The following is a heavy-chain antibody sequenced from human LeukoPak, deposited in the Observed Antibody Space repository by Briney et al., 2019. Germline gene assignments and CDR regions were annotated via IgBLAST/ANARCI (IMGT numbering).Heavy chain of an antibody. V-gene: IGHV4-59*01. CDR2: IYYSGST. D-gene: IGHD2-2*01. Sequence: PSETLSLTCTVSGGSISSYYWSWIRQPPGKGLEWIGYIYYSGSTNYNPSLKSRVTISVDTSKNQFSLKLSSVTAADTAVYYCARVPTACSSTSCRYNWFDPWGQGTLVTVSS. CDR3: ARVPTACSSTSCRYNWFDP. J-gene: IGHJ5*02. CDR1: GGSISSYY.